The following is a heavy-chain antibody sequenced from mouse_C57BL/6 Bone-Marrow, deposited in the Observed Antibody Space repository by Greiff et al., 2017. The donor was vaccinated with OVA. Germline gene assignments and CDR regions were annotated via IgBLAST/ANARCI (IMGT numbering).Heavy chain of an antibody. CDR2: IDPENGDT. D-gene: IGHD1-1*01. J-gene: IGHJ2*01. V-gene: IGHV14-4*01. CDR3: TTCGSSFYFDD. Sequence: EVKLQESGAELVRPGASVKLSCTASGFNITDDYMHWVKQRPEQGLEWIGWIDPENGDTEYASKFQGKATITADTSSNTAYLQLSSLTSEDTAVYYCTTCGSSFYFDDWGKGTTLTVSS. CDR1: GFNITDDY.